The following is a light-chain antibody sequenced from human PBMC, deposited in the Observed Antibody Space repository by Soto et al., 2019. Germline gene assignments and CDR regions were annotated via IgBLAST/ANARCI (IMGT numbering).Light chain of an antibody. CDR2: KAS. CDR3: QPYNTYWT. J-gene: IGKJ1*01. V-gene: IGKV1-5*03. Sequence: DIQMTQSPSTLSASVGDRVTITCRASQSISSWLAWYQQKPGKATKLLIYKASILESGVPSRVSGSGSGTEFTLTISSLQPDDYATYYCQPYNTYWTSGQGTKVEIK. CDR1: QSISSW.